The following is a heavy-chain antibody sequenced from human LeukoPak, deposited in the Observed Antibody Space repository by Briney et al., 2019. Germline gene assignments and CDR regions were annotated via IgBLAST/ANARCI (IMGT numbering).Heavy chain of an antibody. CDR1: GYTFTGHY. CDR3: AILSDWFDP. CDR2: INPNSGGT. V-gene: IGHV1-2*02. D-gene: IGHD2-21*01. Sequence: ASVTVSCKASGYTFTGHYMHWVRQAPGQGLEWMGWINPNSGGTNYAQKFQGRVTMTRDTSISTAYMEVSRLRSDDTAVYYCAILSDWFDPWGQGTLVTVSS. J-gene: IGHJ5*02.